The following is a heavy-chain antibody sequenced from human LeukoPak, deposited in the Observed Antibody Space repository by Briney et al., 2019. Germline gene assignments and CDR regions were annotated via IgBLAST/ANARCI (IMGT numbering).Heavy chain of an antibody. Sequence: PSETLSLTCTVSGGSISTYYWSWIRQPPGKGLEWIGYIYYIGSTNYNPSLKSRVTISLDTSKNQFSLKLNSVTAADTAMYYCARSFSPNYYDLLDYWGQGTLVTVSS. CDR1: GGSISTYY. V-gene: IGHV4-59*01. CDR2: IYYIGST. D-gene: IGHD3-22*01. CDR3: ARSFSPNYYDLLDY. J-gene: IGHJ4*02.